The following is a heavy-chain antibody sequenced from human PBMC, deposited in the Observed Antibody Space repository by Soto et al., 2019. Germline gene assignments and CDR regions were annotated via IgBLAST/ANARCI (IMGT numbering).Heavy chain of an antibody. D-gene: IGHD2-8*01. CDR2: IRSKANSYAT. CDR1: GFTFSGFA. Sequence: GGSLRLSCAASGFTFSGFAMHWVRQASGRGLEWVGRIRSKANSYATVYAASVKGRFTISRDDSKNTAYLQMNSLKTEDTAVYYCTSGVSLNYYYRMDVWGQGTTVTVSS. CDR3: TSGVSLNYYYRMDV. J-gene: IGHJ6*02. V-gene: IGHV3-73*01.